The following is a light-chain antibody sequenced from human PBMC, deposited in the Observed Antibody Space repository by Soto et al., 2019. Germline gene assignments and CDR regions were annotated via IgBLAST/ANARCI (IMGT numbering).Light chain of an antibody. Sequence: EIVLTQSPGTLSLSPGERATLSCRASQSLSSSYLAWYQQKPGQAPRLLIYGASSGATGIPDRFSGSRSGTGFTLTISRLEPEDFAVYYCQQYGGSPPYTFGQGTKVEIK. CDR1: QSLSSSY. CDR3: QQYGGSPPYT. J-gene: IGKJ2*01. V-gene: IGKV3-20*01. CDR2: GAS.